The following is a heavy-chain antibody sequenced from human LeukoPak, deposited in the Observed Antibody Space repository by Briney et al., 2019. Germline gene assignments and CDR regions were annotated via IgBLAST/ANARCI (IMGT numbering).Heavy chain of an antibody. Sequence: GASVKVSCKASGGTFSSYAISCVRQAPGQGLEWMGWISAYNGNTNYAQKLQGRVTMTTDTSTSTAYMELSRLRSDDTAVYYCARVGPVWGSYRFDYWGQGTLVTVSS. CDR3: ARVGPVWGSYRFDY. V-gene: IGHV1-18*01. D-gene: IGHD3-16*02. CDR2: ISAYNGNT. CDR1: GGTFSSYA. J-gene: IGHJ4*02.